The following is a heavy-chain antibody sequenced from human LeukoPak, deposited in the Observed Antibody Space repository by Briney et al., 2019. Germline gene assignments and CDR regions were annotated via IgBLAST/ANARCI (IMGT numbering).Heavy chain of an antibody. CDR3: ARFINWNDDGRFDY. D-gene: IGHD1-1*01. Sequence: DPSETLSLTCTVSGGSISSYYWSWIRQPPGKGLEWIGYIYYSGSTNYNPSLKSRVTISVDTSKNQFSLKLSSVTAADTAVYYCARFINWNDDGRFDYWGQGTLVTVSS. J-gene: IGHJ4*02. CDR2: IYYSGST. V-gene: IGHV4-59*01. CDR1: GGSISSYY.